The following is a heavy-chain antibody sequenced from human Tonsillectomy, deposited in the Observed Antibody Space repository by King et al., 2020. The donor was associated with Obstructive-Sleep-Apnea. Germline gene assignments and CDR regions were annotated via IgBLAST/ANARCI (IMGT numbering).Heavy chain of an antibody. J-gene: IGHJ6*02. CDR2: MFTSGST. CDR1: GGSISSYS. CDR3: ARDVPYDWLVPYYYYGMDV. Sequence: QLQESGPGLVKPSETLSLTCTVSGGSISSYSWAWIRQPAGEGLEWIGRMFTSGSTNCNPSLKCRVTMSVDTSKNQFSLKLSSVTAADTAVYYCARDVPYDWLVPYYYYGMDVWGQGTTVTVSS. D-gene: IGHD3-9*01. V-gene: IGHV4-4*07.